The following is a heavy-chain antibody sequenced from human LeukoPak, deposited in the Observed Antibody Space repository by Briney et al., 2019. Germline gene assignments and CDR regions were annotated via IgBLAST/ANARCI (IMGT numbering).Heavy chain of an antibody. J-gene: IGHJ4*02. Sequence: ASVKVSCKASGYTLTDYYMHWVRQAPGQGLEWMGWINPNSGGTKYAQKFQGRVTMTRDTSINTAYMELSRLTYDDTAVYYCAGLPRDNWNEPLDYWGQGTLVTVSS. D-gene: IGHD1-20*01. CDR2: INPNSGGT. V-gene: IGHV1-2*02. CDR1: GYTLTDYY. CDR3: AGLPRDNWNEPLDY.